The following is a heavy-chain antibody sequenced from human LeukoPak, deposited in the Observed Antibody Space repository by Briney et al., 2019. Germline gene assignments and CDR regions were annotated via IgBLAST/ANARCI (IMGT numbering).Heavy chain of an antibody. Sequence: GASVKVSCKASGFTFTSSAMQWVRQARGQRLEWIGWIVVGSGNTNYAQKFQERVTITRDMSTSTAYMELSSLRSEDTAVYYCARVSGGYCSSTSCPRGSSEFDYWGQGTLVTVSS. CDR3: ARVSGGYCSSTSCPRGSSEFDY. D-gene: IGHD2-2*01. CDR2: IVVGSGNT. J-gene: IGHJ4*02. CDR1: GFTFTSSA. V-gene: IGHV1-58*02.